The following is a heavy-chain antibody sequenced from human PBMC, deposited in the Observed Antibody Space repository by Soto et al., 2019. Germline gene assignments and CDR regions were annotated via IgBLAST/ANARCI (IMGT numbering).Heavy chain of an antibody. CDR1: GGSISSGGYS. D-gene: IGHD3-3*01. CDR3: ASFWSGYYNAYYGMDV. V-gene: IGHV4-30-2*01. CDR2: IYHSGST. J-gene: IGHJ6*02. Sequence: PSETLSLTCAVSGGSISSGGYSWSWIRQPPXKGLEWIGYIYHSGSTYYNPSLRSRVTISVDRSKNQFSLKLSSVTAADTAVYYCASFWSGYYNAYYGMDVWGQGTTVTVSS.